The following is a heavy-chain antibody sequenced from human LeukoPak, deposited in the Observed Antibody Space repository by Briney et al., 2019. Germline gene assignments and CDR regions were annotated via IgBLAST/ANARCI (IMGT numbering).Heavy chain of an antibody. Sequence: SQTLSLTCTVSGGSISSGGYYWSWIRQHPGKGLEWIGYIYYSGSTYYNPSLKSRVTISVVTSKNQFSLKLSSVTAADTAVYYCARVVVPAAHPDAFDIWGQGTMVTASS. D-gene: IGHD2-2*01. J-gene: IGHJ3*02. CDR1: GGSISSGGYY. CDR2: IYYSGST. CDR3: ARVVVPAAHPDAFDI. V-gene: IGHV4-31*03.